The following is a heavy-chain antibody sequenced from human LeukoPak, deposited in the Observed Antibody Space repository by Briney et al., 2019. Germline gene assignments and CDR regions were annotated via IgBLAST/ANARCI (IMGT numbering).Heavy chain of an antibody. D-gene: IGHD6-19*01. CDR1: GYTFTSYG. Sequence: ASVTVSCKASGYTFTSYGISWVRQAPGQGLEWLGWISAYNGNTNYAQKLQGRVTMTTDTSTSTAYMELRSLRSDDTAVYYCAREWLAGGYNWFDPWGQGTLVTVSS. CDR3: AREWLAGGYNWFDP. CDR2: ISAYNGNT. J-gene: IGHJ5*02. V-gene: IGHV1-18*01.